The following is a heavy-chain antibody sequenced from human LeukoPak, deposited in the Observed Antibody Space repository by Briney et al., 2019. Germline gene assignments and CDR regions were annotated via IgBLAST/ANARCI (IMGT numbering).Heavy chain of an antibody. Sequence: SETLSLTCTVSGGSISSYYWSWIRQPPGKGLEWIGYIYYSGSTNYNPSLKSRVTISVDTSKNHFSLKLSSVTAADTAVYYCARSLSTVTDDAFDIWGQGTMVTVSS. CDR1: GGSISSYY. CDR3: ARSLSTVTDDAFDI. CDR2: IYYSGST. J-gene: IGHJ3*02. D-gene: IGHD4-17*01. V-gene: IGHV4-59*08.